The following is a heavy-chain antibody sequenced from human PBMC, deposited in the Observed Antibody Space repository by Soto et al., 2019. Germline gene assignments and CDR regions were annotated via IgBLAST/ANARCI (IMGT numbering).Heavy chain of an antibody. CDR2: ISVYNGNT. CDR3: ARGDRSSHWLESHF. J-gene: IGHJ4*02. D-gene: IGHD3-9*01. Sequence: QVQLVQSGAEVKKPGASVKVSCKASGYTFTNYGISWVRQAPGQGLECMGWISVYNGNTKYAPKFQGRGTMTTDTSTSTAYMELRSLTSDDAAVYYCARGDRSSHWLESHFWGQGSPVTVSS. V-gene: IGHV1-18*01. CDR1: GYTFTNYG.